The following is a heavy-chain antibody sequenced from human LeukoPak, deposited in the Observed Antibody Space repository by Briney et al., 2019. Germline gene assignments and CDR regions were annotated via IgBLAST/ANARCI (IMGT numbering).Heavy chain of an antibody. D-gene: IGHD3-22*01. Sequence: PGGSLRLSCAASGFTFSSYSMYWARQAPGKGLEWVSYISTSSSTIHYADSVKGRFTVSRDNAKSSLYLQMNSLRDEDTAVYYCAGAPRNYYDSSGYYYHAFEHWGQGTMVTVSS. CDR1: GFTFSSYS. J-gene: IGHJ3*01. V-gene: IGHV3-48*02. CDR2: ISTSSSTI. CDR3: AGAPRNYYDSSGYYYHAFEH.